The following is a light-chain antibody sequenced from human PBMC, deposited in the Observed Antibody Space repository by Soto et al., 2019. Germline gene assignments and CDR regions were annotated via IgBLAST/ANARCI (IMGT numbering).Light chain of an antibody. V-gene: IGKV1-39*01. Sequence: DIQMTQSPSSLSASVGDRVTVTCRASQSISSSLNWYQQKPGKAPKVLIYGASTLQSGVPSRFSGSGSGTDFTLTISNLQPDDFATYYCQQSYRTPHTFGQGTKLETK. CDR3: QQSYRTPHT. CDR2: GAS. J-gene: IGKJ2*01. CDR1: QSISSS.